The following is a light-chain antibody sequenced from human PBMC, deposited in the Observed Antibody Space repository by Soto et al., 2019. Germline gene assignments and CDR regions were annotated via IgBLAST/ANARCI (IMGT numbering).Light chain of an antibody. CDR2: DVS. Sequence: QSALTQPASVSGSPGQSITISCTGTSSDVGGYKYVSWYQQHPGKAPKLMIRDVSDRPSGVSIRFSGSKSGNTASLTISGLQAEDEADYYCQSYDRSLSGSFFGTGTKVTVL. CDR3: QSYDRSLSGSF. CDR1: SSDVGGYKY. J-gene: IGLJ1*01. V-gene: IGLV2-14*03.